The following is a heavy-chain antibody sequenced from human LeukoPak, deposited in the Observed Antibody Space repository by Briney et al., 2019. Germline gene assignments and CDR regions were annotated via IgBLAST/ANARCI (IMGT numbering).Heavy chain of an antibody. V-gene: IGHV1-18*04. D-gene: IGHD3-10*01. Sequence: ASVKASCKASGYTFTSYGISWVRRAPGQGLEWMGWISAYNGNTNYAQKLQGRVTMTTDTSTSTAYMELRSLRSDDTAVYYCARVWEDYYGSANWFDPWGQGTLVAVSS. CDR1: GYTFTSYG. J-gene: IGHJ5*02. CDR3: ARVWEDYYGSANWFDP. CDR2: ISAYNGNT.